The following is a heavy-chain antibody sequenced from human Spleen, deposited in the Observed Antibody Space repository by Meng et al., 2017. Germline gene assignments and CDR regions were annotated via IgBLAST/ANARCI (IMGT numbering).Heavy chain of an antibody. V-gene: IGHV3-21*01. Sequence: GGSLRLSCAASGFTFSNYYMNWVRQAPGKGLEWVSSISTSSSYIHYADSVKGRFTISRDNAKNSLYLQMNSLRAEDTAVYYCARIERRLVNDAFDIWGQGAKVTVSS. CDR3: ARIERRLVNDAFDI. CDR1: GFTFSNYY. CDR2: ISTSSSYI. D-gene: IGHD3-9*01. J-gene: IGHJ3*02.